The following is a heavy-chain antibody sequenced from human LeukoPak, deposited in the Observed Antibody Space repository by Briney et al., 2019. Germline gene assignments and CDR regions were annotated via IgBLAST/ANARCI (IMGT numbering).Heavy chain of an antibody. CDR3: ARAIAAAGASFDY. CDR2: ISSSSSYI. Sequence: ETLSLTCTVSGYSISSGYYWGWIRQPPGKGLEWVSSISSSSSYIYYADSVKGRFTISRDNAKNSLYLQMNSLRAEDTAVYYCARAIAAAGASFDYWGQGTLVTVSS. D-gene: IGHD6-13*01. V-gene: IGHV3-21*01. J-gene: IGHJ4*02. CDR1: GYSISSGYY.